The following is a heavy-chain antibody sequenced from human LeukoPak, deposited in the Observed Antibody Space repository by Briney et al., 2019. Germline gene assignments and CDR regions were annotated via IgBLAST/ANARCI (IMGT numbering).Heavy chain of an antibody. CDR1: GFTFSSYG. CDR2: IRYDGSNK. D-gene: IGHD6-6*01. Sequence: GGSLRLSCAASGFTFSSYGMHWVRQAPGKGLEWVTFIRYDGSNKYYADSVKGRFTISRDNSKNTLYLQMDSLRAEDTAVYYCAKGIEYSSSSDAFDIWGQGTMVTVSS. CDR3: AKGIEYSSSSDAFDI. J-gene: IGHJ3*02. V-gene: IGHV3-30*02.